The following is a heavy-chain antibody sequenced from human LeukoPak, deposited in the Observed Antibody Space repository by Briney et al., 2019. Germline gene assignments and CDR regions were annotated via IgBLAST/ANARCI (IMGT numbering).Heavy chain of an antibody. CDR3: TRDQTPYY. Sequence: GGSLRLSCTAAGFTFGDYAMTWVRQAPGKGLEWVGFIRSKIYGGTPEYAASVKGRFTISRDDSKGIAYLQMNSLKTEDTAVYYCTRDQTPYYWGQGTLVTVSS. CDR2: IRSKIYGGTP. J-gene: IGHJ4*02. V-gene: IGHV3-49*04. CDR1: GFTFGDYA.